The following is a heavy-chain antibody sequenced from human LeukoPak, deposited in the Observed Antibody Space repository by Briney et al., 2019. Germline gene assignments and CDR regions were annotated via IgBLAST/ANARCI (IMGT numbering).Heavy chain of an antibody. Sequence: GESLKISCEASEFTFSNYWMHWVRQAPGKGLVWVSRMNYDGSATTYADSVKGRFTISRDDAKNTLYLQMNSLRAEDTAVYYRAREVIRGAKRYYYYWYGMDVWGQGTTVTVSS. CDR2: MNYDGSAT. CDR3: AREVIRGAKRYYYYWYGMDV. D-gene: IGHD3-10*01. CDR1: EFTFSNYW. J-gene: IGHJ6*02. V-gene: IGHV3-74*03.